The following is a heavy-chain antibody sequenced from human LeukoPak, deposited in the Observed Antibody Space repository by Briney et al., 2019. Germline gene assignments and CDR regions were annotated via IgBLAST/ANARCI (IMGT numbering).Heavy chain of an antibody. J-gene: IGHJ6*04. CDR1: GDSITSGSHY. CDR2: IYYRGTT. V-gene: IGHV4-39*07. D-gene: IGHD3-10*01. Sequence: SETLSLTCTVSGDSITSGSHYWGWVRQPPGKGLEWLGTIYYRGTTYYNPSLKSRVNIPVDTSKNQFSLRLNSVTAADTAVYYCASSSNIYGSGSYFNSLGDVWGKGTTVSISS. CDR3: ASSSNIYGSGSYFNSLGDV.